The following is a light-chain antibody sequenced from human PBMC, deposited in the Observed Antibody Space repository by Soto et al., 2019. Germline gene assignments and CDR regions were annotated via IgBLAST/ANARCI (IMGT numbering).Light chain of an antibody. CDR1: QSVSSN. J-gene: IGKJ1*01. Sequence: IVMPKSPATLSVSPGERATLSCRASQSVSSNLAWYQQKPGQAPRLLIYGASTRATGFPARFSGSGSGTEFTLTISSLQSEDFAVYYCHQYNNWPPWTFGQGTKVAIK. V-gene: IGKV3-15*01. CDR3: HQYNNWPPWT. CDR2: GAS.